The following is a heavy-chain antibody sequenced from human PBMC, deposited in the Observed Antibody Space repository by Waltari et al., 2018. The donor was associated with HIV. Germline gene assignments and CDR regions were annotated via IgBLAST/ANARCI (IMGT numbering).Heavy chain of an antibody. Sequence: QVHLVESGGGVFKPGRSLSLSCEASGYIFLDYALHWVRQAPGKGLEWVAFIAYDGSRQQYADSVRGRFTISRDDFKNTLYLQMNSLRPGDTAVYYCARESKYSHKYYPFEYWGQGTLVSVSS. CDR1: GYIFLDYA. J-gene: IGHJ4*02. D-gene: IGHD5-12*01. CDR3: ARESKYSHKYYPFEY. V-gene: IGHV3-30-3*01. CDR2: IAYDGSRQ.